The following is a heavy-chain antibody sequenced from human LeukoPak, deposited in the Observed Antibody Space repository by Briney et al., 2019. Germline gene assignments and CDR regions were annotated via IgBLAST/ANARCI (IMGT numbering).Heavy chain of an antibody. Sequence: SVKVSCKASGGTFSSYAISWVRQAPGQGLEWMGGIIPIFGTANYAQKFQGRVTITADKSTSTAYMELSSLRSEDTAVYYCARARLPYYDFWSGYNHYDYWGQGTLVTVSS. CDR3: ARARLPYYDFWSGYNHYDY. CDR1: GGTFSSYA. J-gene: IGHJ4*02. CDR2: IIPIFGTA. V-gene: IGHV1-69*06. D-gene: IGHD3-3*01.